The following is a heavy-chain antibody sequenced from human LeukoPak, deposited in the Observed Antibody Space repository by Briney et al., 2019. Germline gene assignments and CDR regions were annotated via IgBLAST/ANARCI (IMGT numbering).Heavy chain of an antibody. J-gene: IGHJ4*02. CDR2: ISYDGSNK. CDR1: GLTFSSYA. CDR3: ARRAGAYSHPYDY. Sequence: GGSLRLSCAASGLTFSSYAMHWVRQAPGKGLEWVAVISYDGSNKYYADSMKGRFTISRDNSKNTPYLQMNSLRAEDTAVYYCARRAGAYSHPYDYWGQGTLVTVSS. V-gene: IGHV3-30*04. D-gene: IGHD4/OR15-4a*01.